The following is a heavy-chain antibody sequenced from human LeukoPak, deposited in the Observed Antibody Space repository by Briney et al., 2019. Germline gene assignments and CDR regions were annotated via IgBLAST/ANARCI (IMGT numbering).Heavy chain of an antibody. J-gene: IGHJ6*03. V-gene: IGHV3-48*01. Sequence: SGGSLRLSCGASGFTFSSYSMNWVRQAPGKGLEWVSYISSSSSTIYYADSVKGRFTISRDNAKNSLYLQMNSLRAEDTAVYYCARVDPTTGYYYYMDVWGKGTTVTVSS. D-gene: IGHD4-17*01. CDR1: GFTFSSYS. CDR3: ARVDPTTGYYYYMDV. CDR2: ISSSSSTI.